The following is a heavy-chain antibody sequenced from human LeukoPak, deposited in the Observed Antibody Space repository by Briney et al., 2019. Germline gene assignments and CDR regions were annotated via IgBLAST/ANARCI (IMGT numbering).Heavy chain of an antibody. V-gene: IGHV5-10-1*01. D-gene: IGHD2-15*01. J-gene: IGHJ6*02. CDR3: AAPLQYCSGGSCYSGYYYYGMDV. CDR1: GYIFTSYW. CDR2: IDPSDSYT. Sequence: GESLKISCKGSGYIFTSYWISWVRQMPGKGLEWMGRIDPSDSYTNYSPSFQGHVTISADKSISTAYLQWSSLKASDTAMYYCAAPLQYCSGGSCYSGYYYYGMDVWGQGTTVTVSS.